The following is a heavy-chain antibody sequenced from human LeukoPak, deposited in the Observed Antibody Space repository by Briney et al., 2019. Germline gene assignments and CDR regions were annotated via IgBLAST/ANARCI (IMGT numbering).Heavy chain of an antibody. CDR3: ARDSEPLLYYYDSSGYPFDY. CDR1: GFTFGDYY. J-gene: IGHJ4*02. V-gene: IGHV3-11*01. CDR2: ISSSGSTI. D-gene: IGHD3-22*01. Sequence: GGSLRLSCAASGFTFGDYYMSWIRQAPGKGLEWVSYISSSGSTIYYADSVKGRFTIYRAHAKNSLYLQMNSQRAEHTAVYYCARDSEPLLYYYDSSGYPFDYWGQGTLVTVSS.